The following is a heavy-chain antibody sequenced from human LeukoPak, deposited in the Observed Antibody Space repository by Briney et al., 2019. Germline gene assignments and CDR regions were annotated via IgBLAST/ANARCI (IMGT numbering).Heavy chain of an antibody. J-gene: IGHJ5*02. CDR1: GGSFSGYY. D-gene: IGHD3-3*01. CDR2: INHSGST. CDR3: ARSTYYDFWSGFPNWFDP. Sequence: ASETLSLTCAVYGGSFSGYYWSWIRQPPGKGLEWIGEINHSGSTNYNPSLKSRVTISVDTYKNQFSLKLSSVTAADTAVYYCARSTYYDFWSGFPNWFDPWGQGTLVTVSS. V-gene: IGHV4-34*01.